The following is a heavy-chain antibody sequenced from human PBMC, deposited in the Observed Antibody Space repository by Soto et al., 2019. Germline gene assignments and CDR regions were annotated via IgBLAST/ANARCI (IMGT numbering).Heavy chain of an antibody. CDR1: GGSFSGYY. Sequence: SETLSLTCAVYGGSFSGYYWSWIRQPPGKGLEWIGEINHSGSTNYNPSLKSRVTISVDTSKNQFSLKLSSVTAADTAVYYCATEGTTSDYYYGMDVWGQGTTVTVSS. V-gene: IGHV4-34*01. CDR3: ATEGTTSDYYYGMDV. D-gene: IGHD1-7*01. J-gene: IGHJ6*02. CDR2: INHSGST.